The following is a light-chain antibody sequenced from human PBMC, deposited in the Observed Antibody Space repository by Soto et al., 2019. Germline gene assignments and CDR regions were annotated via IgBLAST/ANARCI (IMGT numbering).Light chain of an antibody. CDR1: QTINSN. J-gene: IGKJ4*01. CDR2: RAS. CDR3: QQYNNWPRAT. V-gene: IGKV3-15*01. Sequence: EIVMTQSPATLSLSPGERATLSCRASQTINSNLAWYQQKPGQAPRLFIFRASSRATGIPARFSGSGSGTEFNLTISSLQSEDFAVYYCQQYNNWPRATFGGGTKVDSK.